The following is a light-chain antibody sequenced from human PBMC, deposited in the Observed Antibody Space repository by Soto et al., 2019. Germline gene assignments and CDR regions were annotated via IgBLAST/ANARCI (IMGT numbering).Light chain of an antibody. V-gene: IGLV2-8*01. CDR3: ASYAVSNVV. CDR2: EVS. J-gene: IGLJ2*01. Sequence: QSVLTQPTSASGSPGQSVTISCTGTSSDIGGYNYISWYQQHPGKAPKLMIYEVSKRPSGVPDRFSATKSGNTASLTVSGLQAEDEADYYCASYAVSNVVFGGGTKLTVL. CDR1: SSDIGGYNY.